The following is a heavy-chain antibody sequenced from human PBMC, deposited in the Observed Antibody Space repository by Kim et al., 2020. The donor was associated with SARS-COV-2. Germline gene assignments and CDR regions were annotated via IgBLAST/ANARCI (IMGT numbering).Heavy chain of an antibody. V-gene: IGHV3-30*02. D-gene: IGHD5-18*01. Sequence: GRFTISRDNSKNTLYLQMNSLRAEDTAVYYCAKGRERGYSYGYSTDAFDIWGQGTMVTVSS. CDR3: AKGRERGYSYGYSTDAFDI. J-gene: IGHJ3*02.